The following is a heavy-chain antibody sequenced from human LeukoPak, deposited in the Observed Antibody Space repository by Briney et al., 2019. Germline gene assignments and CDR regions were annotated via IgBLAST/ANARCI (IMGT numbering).Heavy chain of an antibody. CDR1: GGSFSGYY. Sequence: PSETLSLTCAVYGGSFSGYYWSWIRQPPGKGLEWIGEINHSGSTNYNPSLKSRVTASVDTSKNQFSLKLSSVTAADTAVYYCARHRRKNYYASGSYVNVWFGPWGQGTLVTVSS. J-gene: IGHJ5*02. V-gene: IGHV4-34*01. D-gene: IGHD3-10*01. CDR3: ARHRRKNYYASGSYVNVWFGP. CDR2: INHSGST.